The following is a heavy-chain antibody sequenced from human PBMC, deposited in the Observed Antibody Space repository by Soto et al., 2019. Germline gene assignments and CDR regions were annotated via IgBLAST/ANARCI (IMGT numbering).Heavy chain of an antibody. CDR1: GFTFSSYS. D-gene: IGHD3-22*01. CDR3: ARGPHYYDSSGYPSFDY. J-gene: IGHJ4*02. Sequence: GGSLRLSCAASGFTFSSYSMNWVRQAPGKGLEWVSYISSSSSTIYYADSVKGRFTISRDNAKNSLYLQMNSLRDEDTAVYYCARGPHYYDSSGYPSFDYWGQGTLVTVSS. V-gene: IGHV3-48*02. CDR2: ISSSSSTI.